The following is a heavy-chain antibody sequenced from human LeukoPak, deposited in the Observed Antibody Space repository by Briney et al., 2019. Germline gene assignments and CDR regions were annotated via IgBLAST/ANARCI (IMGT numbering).Heavy chain of an antibody. CDR3: ARGLPGYSSGWYYFDY. Sequence: SGILSLTCAVSGGSISSSNWWSWVRQPPGKGLEWIGEIYHSGSTNYNPSLKSRVTISVDKSKNQFSLKLSSVTAADTAVYYCARGLPGYSSGWYYFDYWGQGTLVTVSS. V-gene: IGHV4-4*02. CDR1: GGSISSSNW. J-gene: IGHJ4*02. CDR2: IYHSGST. D-gene: IGHD6-19*01.